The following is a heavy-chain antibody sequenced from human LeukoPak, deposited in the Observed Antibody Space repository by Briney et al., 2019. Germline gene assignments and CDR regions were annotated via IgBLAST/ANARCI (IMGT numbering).Heavy chain of an antibody. CDR3: ATRKTDYGDLLWDY. V-gene: IGHV3-7*03. CDR1: GFTFSSYW. J-gene: IGHJ4*02. CDR2: IKQDGSEK. Sequence: GGSLRLSCAASGFTFSSYWMSWVRQAPGKGLEWVANIKQDGSEKYYVDSVKGRFTISRDNAKNSLYLQMNSLRAEDTAVYYCATRKTDYGDLLWDYWGQGTLVTVSS. D-gene: IGHD4-17*01.